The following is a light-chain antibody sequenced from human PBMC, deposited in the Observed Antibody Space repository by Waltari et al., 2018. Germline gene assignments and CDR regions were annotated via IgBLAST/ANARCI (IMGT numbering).Light chain of an antibody. Sequence: SFVLTQPPSVSVAPGQTARITCGGSNIGSNSVPWFQQKPGQAPVLVVFDDTERPSGIPDRVSGSNSGNTATLTIDRVEPGDEADYYCQVWDSGSDHHVFGTGTKVTVL. V-gene: IGLV3-21*02. CDR2: DDT. CDR3: QVWDSGSDHHV. J-gene: IGLJ1*01. CDR1: NIGSNS.